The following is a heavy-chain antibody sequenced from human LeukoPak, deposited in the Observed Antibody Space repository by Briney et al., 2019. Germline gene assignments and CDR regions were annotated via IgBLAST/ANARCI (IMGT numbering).Heavy chain of an antibody. CDR1: GYTFTSYD. J-gene: IGHJ5*02. CDR2: MNPNSGNT. Sequence: ASVKVSCKASGYTFTSYDINWVRQATGQGLEWMGWMNPNSGNTGYAQKFQGRVTITRNTSISTAYMELSSLRSENTAVSYCARAGAVVGNWFDPWGQGTLVTVSS. CDR3: ARAGAVVGNWFDP. V-gene: IGHV1-8*03. D-gene: IGHD1-26*01.